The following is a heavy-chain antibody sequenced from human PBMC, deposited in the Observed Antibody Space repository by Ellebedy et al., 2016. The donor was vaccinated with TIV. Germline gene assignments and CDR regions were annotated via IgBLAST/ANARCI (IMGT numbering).Heavy chain of an antibody. CDR2: INTDTGDR. J-gene: IGHJ6*02. V-gene: IGHV1-3*04. D-gene: IGHD2/OR15-2a*01. CDR1: GYDFTSNA. Sequence: AASVKVSCKASGYDFTSNAVHWFRQAPGQSLEWMVWINTDTGDRRHSQKFQDRVMITRDTSASTSYMELSSLRSEDTALYYCARGTFLGYYYAMDVWGQGTTVTVSS. CDR3: ARGTFLGYYYAMDV.